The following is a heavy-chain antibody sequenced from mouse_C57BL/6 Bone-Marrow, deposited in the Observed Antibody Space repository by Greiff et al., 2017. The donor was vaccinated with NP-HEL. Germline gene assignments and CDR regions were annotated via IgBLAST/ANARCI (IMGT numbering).Heavy chain of an antibody. J-gene: IGHJ2*01. V-gene: IGHV5-4*01. CDR2: ISDGGSYT. CDR1: GFTFSSYA. D-gene: IGHD2-3*01. CDR3: AREEDGFYYFDY. Sequence: EVMLVESGGGLVKPGGSLKLSCAASGFTFSSYAMSWVRQTPEKRLEWVATISDGGSYTYYPANVKGRFTISRDNAKNNLYLQMSHLKSEDTAMYYCAREEDGFYYFDYWGQGTTLTVSS.